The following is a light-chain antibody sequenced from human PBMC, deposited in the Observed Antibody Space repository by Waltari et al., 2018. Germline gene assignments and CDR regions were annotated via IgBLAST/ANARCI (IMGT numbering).Light chain of an antibody. J-gene: IGKJ2*01. CDR1: QRVSYSSDNKSF. CDR3: QQYSTPQMYT. CDR2: WAS. Sequence: DIVVTQSPDSLALSLGERATISCKSSQRVSYSSDNKSFLAWYQHKPGQPPKLLIYWASTRASGVPDRFSASGSWTDFSLTISSLQAEDVAIYYCQQYSTPQMYTFGQGTRLEIK. V-gene: IGKV4-1*01.